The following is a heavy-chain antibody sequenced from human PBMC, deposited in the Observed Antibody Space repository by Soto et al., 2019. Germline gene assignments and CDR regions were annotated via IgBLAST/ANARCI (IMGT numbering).Heavy chain of an antibody. Sequence: ASVKVSCKASGYTFTSYYMHWVRQAPGQGLEWMGIINPSGGSTSYAQKFQGRVTMTRDTSTSTVYMELSSLRSEDTAVYYCARDFSSAGGYYDFWGGYYGPVDYWGQGTLVTVSS. D-gene: IGHD3-3*01. V-gene: IGHV1-46*01. CDR1: GYTFTSYY. J-gene: IGHJ4*02. CDR2: INPSGGST. CDR3: ARDFSSAGGYYDFWGGYYGPVDY.